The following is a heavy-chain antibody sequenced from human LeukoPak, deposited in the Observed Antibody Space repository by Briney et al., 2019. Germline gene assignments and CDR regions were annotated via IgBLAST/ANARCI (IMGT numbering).Heavy chain of an antibody. J-gene: IGHJ4*02. CDR1: GFTFDDYG. V-gene: IGHV3-30*03. D-gene: IGHD2-21*02. CDR2: ISYDGSNK. Sequence: PGGSLRLSCESSGFTFDDYGMGWVRQGPGKGLEWVAVISYDGSNKYYADSVKGRFTISGDNSKNTLYLQMNSLRAEDTAVYYCARAYMTATRHFDSWGQGTLVTVSS. CDR3: ARAYMTATRHFDS.